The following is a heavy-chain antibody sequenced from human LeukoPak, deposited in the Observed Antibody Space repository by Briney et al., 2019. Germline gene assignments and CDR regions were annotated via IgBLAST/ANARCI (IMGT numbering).Heavy chain of an antibody. CDR1: GGSISSGSYY. CDR3: ARGSGDLDY. V-gene: IGHV4-61*02. CDR2: IYTSGST. Sequence: PSETLSLTCNVSGGSISSGSYYWSWIRQPAGKGLEWIGRIYTSGSTNYNPSLKSRVTISVDMSKNQFSLKLSSATAADTAVYYCARGSGDLDYWGQGTLVTVSS. D-gene: IGHD1-26*01. J-gene: IGHJ4*02.